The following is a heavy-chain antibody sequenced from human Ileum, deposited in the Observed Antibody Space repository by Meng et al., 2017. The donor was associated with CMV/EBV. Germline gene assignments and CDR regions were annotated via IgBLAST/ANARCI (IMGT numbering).Heavy chain of an antibody. CDR3: ARDGGYYYYGMDV. CDR2: IYYSGST. Sequence: GSLRLSCTVSGGSVSSGSYYWSWIRQPPGKGLEWIGYIYYSGSTNYNPSLKSRVTISVDTSKNQFSLKLSSVTAADTAVYYCARDGGYYYYGMDVWGQGTTVTVSS. CDR1: GGSVSSGSYY. V-gene: IGHV4-61*01. J-gene: IGHJ6*02.